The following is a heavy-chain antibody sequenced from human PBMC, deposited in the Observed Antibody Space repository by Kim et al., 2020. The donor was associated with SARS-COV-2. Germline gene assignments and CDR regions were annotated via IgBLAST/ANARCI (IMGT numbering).Heavy chain of an antibody. V-gene: IGHV4-34*01. CDR1: GGSFSGYY. D-gene: IGHD6-19*01. CDR3: ARRGSGWSPFAY. J-gene: IGHJ4*02. Sequence: SETLSLTCAVYGGSFSGYYWSWIRQPPGKGLEWIGEINHSGSTNYNPSLKSRVTISVDTSKNQFSLKLSSVTAADTAVYYCARRGSGWSPFAYWGQGTLVTVSS. CDR2: INHSGST.